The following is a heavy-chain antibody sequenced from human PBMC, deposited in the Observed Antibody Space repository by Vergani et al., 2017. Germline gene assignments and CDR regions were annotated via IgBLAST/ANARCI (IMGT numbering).Heavy chain of an antibody. Sequence: QVQLQESGPGLVKPSGTLSLTCTVSGYFISSGYYWGWIRQPPGKGLEWIGSIYHSGSTYYNPSLKSRVTISVDTSKNQFSLKLCSVTAADTAVYYCATDSGGYVWGSYEAWFDPWGQGTLVTVSS. D-gene: IGHD3-16*01. CDR2: IYHSGST. J-gene: IGHJ5*02. CDR3: ATDSGGYVWGSYEAWFDP. V-gene: IGHV4-38-2*02. CDR1: GYFISSGYY.